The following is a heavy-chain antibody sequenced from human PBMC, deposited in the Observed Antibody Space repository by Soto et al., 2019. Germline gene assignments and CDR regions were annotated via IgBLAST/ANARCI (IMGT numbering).Heavy chain of an antibody. CDR1: GYSFTSYW. V-gene: IGHV5-10-1*01. D-gene: IGHD3-10*01. CDR2: IDPSDSYT. CDR3: ARHKRFGELYYYYYYGMDV. J-gene: IGHJ6*02. Sequence: PGESLKISCKGSGYSFTSYWISWVRQMPGKGLEWMGRIDPSDSYTNYSPSFQGHVTISADKSISTAYLQWSSLKASDTAMYYWARHKRFGELYYYYYYGMDVWGQGTTVTVSS.